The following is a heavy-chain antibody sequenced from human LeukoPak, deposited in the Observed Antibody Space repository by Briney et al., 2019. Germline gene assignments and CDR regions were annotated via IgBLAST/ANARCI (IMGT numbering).Heavy chain of an antibody. CDR1: GGSIRSHS. V-gene: IGHV4-59*11. CDR2: FDNSGSA. D-gene: IGHD2-21*01. Sequence: PSETLSLTCTVSGGSIRSHSWAWIRQPPGKALEWVGYFDNSGSADYNPSLKSRVTISVDTSKNQFTLKLSSVTAADTAVYYCATILPVNYYMDVWGKGTTVTVSS. J-gene: IGHJ6*03. CDR3: ATILPVNYYMDV.